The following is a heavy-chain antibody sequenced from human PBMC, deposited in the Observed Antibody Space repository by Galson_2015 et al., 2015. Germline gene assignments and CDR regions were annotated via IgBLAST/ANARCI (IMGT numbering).Heavy chain of an antibody. Sequence: SLRLSCAASGFTVSSNYMSWVRQAPGKGLEWVSVIYSGGSTYYADSVKGRFTISRDNSKNTLYLQMNSLRAEDTAVYYCARGEGGDSSYYYYYYMDVWGKGTTVTVSS. J-gene: IGHJ6*03. V-gene: IGHV3-66*01. D-gene: IGHD2-21*01. CDR3: ARGEGGDSSYYYYYYMDV. CDR1: GFTVSSNY. CDR2: IYSGGST.